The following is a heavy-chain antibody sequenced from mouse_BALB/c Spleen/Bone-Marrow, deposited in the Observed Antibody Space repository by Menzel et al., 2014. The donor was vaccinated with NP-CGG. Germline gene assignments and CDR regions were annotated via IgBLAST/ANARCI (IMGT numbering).Heavy chain of an antibody. CDR1: GYAFSRSW. CDR2: IYPGDDDT. D-gene: IGHD1-1*01. J-gene: IGHJ3*01. V-gene: IGHV1-80*01. CDR3: AGSTPLAY. Sequence: VQLQQSGAELVRPGSSVKISCKASGYAFSRSWMNWVKQRPGQGLEWIGQIYPGDDDTNYSGKFKGRATLTADKSSGPAYMQLGSLTSEDSAVYFCAGSTPLAYWGQGTLVTVSA.